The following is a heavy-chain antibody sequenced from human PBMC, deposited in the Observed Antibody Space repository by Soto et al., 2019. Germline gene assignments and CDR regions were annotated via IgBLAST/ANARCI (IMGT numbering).Heavy chain of an antibody. CDR2: ISYDGSNK. J-gene: IGHJ4*02. CDR1: GFTFSSYA. V-gene: IGHV3-30-3*01. Sequence: QVQLVESGGGVVQPGRSLRLSCAASGFTFSSYAMHWVRQAPGKGLEWVAVISYDGSNKYYADSVKGRFTISRDNSKNTLYLQMNSLRAEDTAVYYCARDGSDLIQLWSYFDYWGQGTLVTVSS. CDR3: ARDGSDLIQLWSYFDY. D-gene: IGHD5-18*01.